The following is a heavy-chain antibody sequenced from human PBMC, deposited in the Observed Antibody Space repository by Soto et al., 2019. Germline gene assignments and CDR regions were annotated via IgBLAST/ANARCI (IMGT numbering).Heavy chain of an antibody. J-gene: IGHJ4*02. CDR3: ARDAPSSSHFDY. D-gene: IGHD2-2*01. CDR2: ISYSGST. CDR1: GGSISSYY. V-gene: IGHV4-59*01. Sequence: SETLSLTCTVSGGSISSYYLRWIRQPPGKRLEWIGYISYSGSTFYNPSLKSRVTISVDTSKNQFSLKLSSVTAADTAVYYCARDAPSSSHFDYWGQGTLVTVSS.